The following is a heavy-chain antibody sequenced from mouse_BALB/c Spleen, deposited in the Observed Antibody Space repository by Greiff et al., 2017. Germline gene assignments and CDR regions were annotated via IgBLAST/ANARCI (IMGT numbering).Heavy chain of an antibody. D-gene: IGHD1-1*01. J-gene: IGHJ3*01. CDR2: IDTSDSYT. CDR1: GYTFTDYW. V-gene: IGHV1-69*01. CDR3: ARKGYGSSYGFAY. Sequence: QVQLKQPGAELVMPGASVKMSCKASGYTFTDYWMHWVKQRPGQGLEWIGAIDTSDSYTSYNQKFKGKATLTVDESSSTAYMQLSSLTSEDSAVYYCARKGYGSSYGFAYWGQGTLVTVSA.